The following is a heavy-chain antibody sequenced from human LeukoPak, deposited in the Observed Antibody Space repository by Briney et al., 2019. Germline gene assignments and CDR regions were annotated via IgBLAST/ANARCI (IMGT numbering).Heavy chain of an antibody. CDR3: ARGARLQRGPYYYYYYMDV. J-gene: IGHJ6*03. D-gene: IGHD4-11*01. CDR1: GGTFSSHA. V-gene: IGHV1-69*05. Sequence: GASVKVSCKASGGTFSSHAISWVRQAPGQGLEWMGGIIPIFGTANYAQKFQGRVTITTDESTSTAYMELSSLRSEDTAVYYCARGARLQRGPYYYYYYMDVWGKGTTVTVSS. CDR2: IIPIFGTA.